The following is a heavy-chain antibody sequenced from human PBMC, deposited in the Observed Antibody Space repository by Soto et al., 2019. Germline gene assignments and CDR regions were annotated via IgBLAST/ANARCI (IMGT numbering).Heavy chain of an antibody. CDR3: AVGYCSGGSCYLLDY. V-gene: IGHV3-23*01. D-gene: IGHD2-15*01. J-gene: IGHJ4*02. Sequence: GGSLRLSCAASGFTFSSYAMSWVRQAPGKGLEWVSAISGSGGSTYYADSVKGRFTISRDNAKNTLYLQMNSLRAEDTAVYYCAVGYCSGGSCYLLDYWGQGTLVTVSS. CDR2: ISGSGGST. CDR1: GFTFSSYA.